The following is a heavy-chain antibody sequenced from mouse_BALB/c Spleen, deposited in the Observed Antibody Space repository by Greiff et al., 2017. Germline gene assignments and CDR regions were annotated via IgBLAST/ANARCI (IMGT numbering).Heavy chain of an antibody. CDR3: ARNSGNYGFYAMDY. CDR1: GFSLTSYG. J-gene: IGHJ4*01. CDR2: IWSGGST. Sequence: QVQLKESGPGLVQPSQSLSITCTVSGFSLTSYGVHWVRQSPGKGLEWLGVIWSGGSTDYNAAFISRLSISKDNSKSQVFFKMNSLQANDTAIYYCARNSGNYGFYAMDYWGQGTSVTVSS. V-gene: IGHV2-2*02. D-gene: IGHD2-1*01.